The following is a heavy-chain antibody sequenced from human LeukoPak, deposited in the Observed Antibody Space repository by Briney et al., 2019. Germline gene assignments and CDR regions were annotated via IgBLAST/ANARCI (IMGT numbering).Heavy chain of an antibody. CDR1: GFSFSDYS. CDR2: ISSSSSTI. Sequence: GGSLRLSCAASGFSFSDYSMNWVRQAPGKGLEWVSYISSSSSTIYYADSVKGRFTISRDNSKNTLYLQMNSLRAEDTAVYYCARDRVVPAARGPFDYWGQGTLVTVSS. CDR3: ARDRVVPAARGPFDY. J-gene: IGHJ4*02. V-gene: IGHV3-48*01. D-gene: IGHD2-2*01.